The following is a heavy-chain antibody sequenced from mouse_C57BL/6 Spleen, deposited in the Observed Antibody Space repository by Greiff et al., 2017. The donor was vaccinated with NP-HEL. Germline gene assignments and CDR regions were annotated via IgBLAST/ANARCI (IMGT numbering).Heavy chain of an antibody. CDR3: ARPLYYDYDRAWFAD. J-gene: IGHJ3*01. CDR1: GFTFSDYG. Sequence: EVMLVESGGGLVKPGGSLKLSCAASGFTFSDYGMHWVRQAPEKGLEWVAYISSGSSTIYYADTVKGRFTISRDNAKNTLFLQMTSLRSEDTAMYYCARPLYYDYDRAWFADWGQGTLVTVSA. V-gene: IGHV5-17*01. CDR2: ISSGSSTI. D-gene: IGHD2-4*01.